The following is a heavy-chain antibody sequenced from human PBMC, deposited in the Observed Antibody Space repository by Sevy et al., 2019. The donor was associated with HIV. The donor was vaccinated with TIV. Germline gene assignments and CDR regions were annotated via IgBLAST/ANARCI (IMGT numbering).Heavy chain of an antibody. CDR3: ATAREYYEDNSGYFDY. V-gene: IGHV1-24*01. CDR2: FDPEDGET. D-gene: IGHD3-22*01. Sequence: ASVKVSCKVSGHTLTEISMHWVRQTPGRGLEWMGRFDPEDGETIYAQKFQGRITMTKDTSTDTAYLELSSPRSEDTAVYYCATAREYYEDNSGYFDYWGPGTLVTVSS. J-gene: IGHJ4*02. CDR1: GHTLTEIS.